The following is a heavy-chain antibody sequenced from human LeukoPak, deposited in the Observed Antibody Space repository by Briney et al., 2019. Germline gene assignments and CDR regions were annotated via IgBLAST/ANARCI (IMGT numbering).Heavy chain of an antibody. V-gene: IGHV1-2*02. J-gene: IGHJ4*02. CDR3: ATVPERRFLEWLPLVY. CDR2: INPNSAGT. CDR1: GYTFTGYY. D-gene: IGHD3-3*01. Sequence: ASVKVSCKASGYTFTGYYMHWVRQAPGQGLEWMGWINPNSAGTNYAQKFQGRVTMTRDTSISTAYMELSRLRSDDTAVYYRATVPERRFLEWLPLVYWGQGTLVTVSS.